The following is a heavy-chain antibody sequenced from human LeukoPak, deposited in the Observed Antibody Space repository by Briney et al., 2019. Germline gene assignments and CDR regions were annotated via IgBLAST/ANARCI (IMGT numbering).Heavy chain of an antibody. CDR2: IYTSGST. Sequence: SETLSLTCTVSGGSISSYYWSWIRQPAGKGLEWIGRIYTSGSTNYNPSLTSRVTMSVDTSKNQFSLKLSSVTAADTAVYYCASKSGYYRSDAFDIWGQGTMVTVSS. D-gene: IGHD3-3*01. CDR1: GGSISSYY. J-gene: IGHJ3*02. V-gene: IGHV4-4*07. CDR3: ASKSGYYRSDAFDI.